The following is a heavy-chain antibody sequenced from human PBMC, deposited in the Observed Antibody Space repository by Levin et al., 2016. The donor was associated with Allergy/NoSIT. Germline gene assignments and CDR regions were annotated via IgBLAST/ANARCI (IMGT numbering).Heavy chain of an antibody. CDR3: ANYLQFGMDV. V-gene: IGHV3-23*03. Sequence: GGSLRLSCRTSGFTFSSQSLNWFRQAPGKGLEWVSVINKFGADIKYADSVKGRFTTSRDISNNIMYLEMNNLRAEDTAVYYCANYLQFGMDVWGQGTTVTVSS. D-gene: IGHD3-16*02. CDR1: GFTFSSQS. J-gene: IGHJ6*02. CDR2: INKFGADI.